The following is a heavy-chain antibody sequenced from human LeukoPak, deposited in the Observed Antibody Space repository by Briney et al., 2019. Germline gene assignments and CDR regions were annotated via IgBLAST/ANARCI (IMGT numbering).Heavy chain of an antibody. CDR1: GGSISSYY. V-gene: IGHV4-59*01. Sequence: SETLSLTCTVSGGSISSYYWSWIRQPPGKGLEWIGYIYYSGSTNYNPSLKSRVTISVDTSKNQFSLKLSSVTAADTAVYYCARVSLRGYDFWSGYHPIDYWGQGTLVTVSS. CDR2: IYYSGST. J-gene: IGHJ4*02. CDR3: ARVSLRGYDFWSGYHPIDY. D-gene: IGHD3-3*01.